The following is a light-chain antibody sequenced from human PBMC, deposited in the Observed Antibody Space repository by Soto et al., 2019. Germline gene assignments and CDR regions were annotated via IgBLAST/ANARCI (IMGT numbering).Light chain of an antibody. CDR3: QQYNNWPRT. CDR1: QSVIRN. J-gene: IGKJ1*01. Sequence: IVMTQSPATLSVSPGERATLSCRAGQSVIRNLAWYQQKPGQSPRLLIYGASTRATGIPARFIGSGSGTEFTLSIGSLQSEDFAVYYCQQYNNWPRTFGQGTKVDIK. V-gene: IGKV3-15*01. CDR2: GAS.